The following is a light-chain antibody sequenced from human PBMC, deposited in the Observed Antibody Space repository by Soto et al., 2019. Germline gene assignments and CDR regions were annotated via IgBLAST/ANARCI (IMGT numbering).Light chain of an antibody. Sequence: QSALTQPRSVSGSPGQSVTISCTGTSSNVGGYDYVSWYQQHPGKAPKFIIYDVSKRPSGVPDRFSGSKSGNSASLTISGLQAEDEADYYCCSYAGSYSWVFGGGTQLTVL. CDR3: CSYAGSYSWV. J-gene: IGLJ7*01. CDR1: SSNVGGYDY. CDR2: DVS. V-gene: IGLV2-11*01.